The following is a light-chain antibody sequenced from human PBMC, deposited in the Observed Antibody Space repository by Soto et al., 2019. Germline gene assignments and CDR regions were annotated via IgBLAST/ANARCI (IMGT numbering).Light chain of an antibody. J-gene: IGKJ4*01. V-gene: IGKV1-33*01. CDR3: QQYNSMLS. Sequence: DIQMTQSPSSLSASEGDRVTITCQSSHDVSRNLNWFQQKPGEAPQLLIYDASNLERGVPSRFSGSGSGTDFTLTISSLQPEEVATYYWQQYNSMLSFGGGTEVEIK. CDR2: DAS. CDR1: HDVSRN.